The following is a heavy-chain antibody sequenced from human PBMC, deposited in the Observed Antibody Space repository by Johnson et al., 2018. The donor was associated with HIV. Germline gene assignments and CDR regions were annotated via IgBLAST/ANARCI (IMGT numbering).Heavy chain of an antibody. D-gene: IGHD1-1*01. Sequence: QMQLVESGGGVVQPGGSLRLSCAASGFTFSSYGMHWVRQAPGKGLEWVAFIRDDGSNKYYADSVKGRFTISRDNSKNTLYLQMNSLRAEDTAVYYCAREGTLGALDIWGQGTMVTVSS. J-gene: IGHJ3*02. V-gene: IGHV3-30*02. CDR1: GFTFSSYG. CDR3: AREGTLGALDI. CDR2: IRDDGSNK.